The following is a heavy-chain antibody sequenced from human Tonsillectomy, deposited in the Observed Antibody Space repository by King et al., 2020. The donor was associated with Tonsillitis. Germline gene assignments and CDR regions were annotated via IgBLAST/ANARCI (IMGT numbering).Heavy chain of an antibody. D-gene: IGHD6-6*01. CDR1: GGSFSDYY. J-gene: IGHJ4*02. V-gene: IGHV4-34*01. CDR2: INHSGTT. CDR3: ARYEYIRSSIFDY. Sequence: VQLQQWGAGLLKPSETLSLTCAVYGGSFSDYYWSWIRQAPGKGLEWIGEINHSGTTNYNPSLKSRVSISVDTSKKQFSLSLRYVTAAGTAVYYCARYEYIRSSIFDYWGQGTLVTVSS.